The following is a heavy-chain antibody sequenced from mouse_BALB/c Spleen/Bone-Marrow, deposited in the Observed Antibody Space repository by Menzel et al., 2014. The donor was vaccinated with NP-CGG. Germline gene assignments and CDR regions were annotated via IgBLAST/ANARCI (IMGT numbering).Heavy chain of an antibody. CDR1: GYTFTDYA. CDR3: ARSGKVRNAMDY. D-gene: IGHD2-14*01. Sequence: QVQLQQSGAELVRPGVSVKISCKGSGYTFTDYAIHWVKQSHAKSLEWIGLISGYYGDAIYNQKFKGKATMTVDKSSRTAYMALARLTSEDSAIYYCARSGKVRNAMDYWGQGTSVTVS. J-gene: IGHJ4*01. V-gene: IGHV1-67*01. CDR2: ISGYYGDA.